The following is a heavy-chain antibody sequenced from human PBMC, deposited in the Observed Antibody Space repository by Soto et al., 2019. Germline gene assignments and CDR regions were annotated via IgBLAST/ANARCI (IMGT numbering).Heavy chain of an antibody. J-gene: IGHJ4*02. CDR3: ARAESNWNNSYFDY. D-gene: IGHD1-20*01. CDR2: IYYSEST. Sequence: SETRSRTCTVSGGSISSGGYYWNWIRQHPGKGLEWIGYIYYSESTYYNQSLNSRVTISVDTSKNQFSLKLSSVTAADTAGYYCARAESNWNNSYFDYWGQGTLVTVSS. CDR1: GGSISSGGYY. V-gene: IGHV4-31*03.